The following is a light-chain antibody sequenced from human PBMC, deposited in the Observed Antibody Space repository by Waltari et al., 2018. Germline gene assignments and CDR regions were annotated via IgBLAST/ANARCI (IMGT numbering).Light chain of an antibody. J-gene: IGKJ3*01. CDR3: QQYVNTRLT. V-gene: IGKV3-20*01. Sequence: ETVLTKSPGTLSLSPGERATLSGRASQRVRSSYLAWYQQKPGQAPRLLIYGASSRATGIPDRFSGSRSGTDFTLTISRLEPEDFAVYYCQQYVNTRLTFGPGTKVDIK. CDR2: GAS. CDR1: QRVRSSY.